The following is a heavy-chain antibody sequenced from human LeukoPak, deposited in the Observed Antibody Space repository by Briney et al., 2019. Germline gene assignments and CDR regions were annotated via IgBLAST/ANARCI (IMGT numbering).Heavy chain of an antibody. Sequence: SETLSLTCAVYGGSFSGYYWSWIRQPPGKGLEWIGSIYYSGSTYYNPSLKSRVTISVDTSKNQFSLKLSSVTAADTAVYYCARDRWFDPWGQGTLVTVSS. CDR3: ARDRWFDP. J-gene: IGHJ5*02. CDR1: GGSFSGYY. V-gene: IGHV4-34*01. CDR2: IYYSGST.